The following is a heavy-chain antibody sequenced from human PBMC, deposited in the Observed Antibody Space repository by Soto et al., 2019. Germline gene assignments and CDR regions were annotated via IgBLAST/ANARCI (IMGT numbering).Heavy chain of an antibody. D-gene: IGHD2-2*01. V-gene: IGHV3-66*01. CDR3: ARGRGSTGYLGREHYFDY. CDR1: GFSVTNNY. J-gene: IGHJ4*02. CDR2: IDIGGNT. Sequence: EVQVVESGGGLVQPGGSLRLSCAASGFSVTNNYINWVRQAPGKGLEGVSIIDIGGNTYYADSVKDRFTISRDNSRNTLYLHMDSLRAEDTAVYYCARGRGSTGYLGREHYFDYWGQGTLVTVSP.